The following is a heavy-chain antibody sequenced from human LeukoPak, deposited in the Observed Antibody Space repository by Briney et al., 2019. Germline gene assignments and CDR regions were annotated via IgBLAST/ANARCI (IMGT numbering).Heavy chain of an antibody. CDR3: ARNKAITAFFGMDV. Sequence: GGSLRLSCAASGFPFSDYAMHWVRPAPGKGLEWVAVIAYGGTYKHHADSLKGRFTISRDNSRDTLYLQINSLRPEDTALYYCARNKAITAFFGMDVWGQGTTVIVSS. CDR2: IAYGGTYK. J-gene: IGHJ6*02. V-gene: IGHV3-30*03. D-gene: IGHD2/OR15-2a*01. CDR1: GFPFSDYA.